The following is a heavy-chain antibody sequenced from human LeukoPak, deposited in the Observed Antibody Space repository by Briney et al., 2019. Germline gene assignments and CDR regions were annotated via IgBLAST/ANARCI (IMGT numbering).Heavy chain of an antibody. CDR3: VKEVTGYGYFDY. D-gene: IGHD2-2*03. J-gene: IGHJ4*02. CDR1: GFTFSNYA. CDR2: LNGGRT. Sequence: GGSLRLSCVASGFTFSNYAMSWVRQAPGKGLEWIAALNGGRTFFQDSVRGRFTISKDNSKNTLYLQLNSLRGDDTAVYYCVKEVTGYGYFDYWGRGTLVTVSS. V-gene: IGHV3-23*01.